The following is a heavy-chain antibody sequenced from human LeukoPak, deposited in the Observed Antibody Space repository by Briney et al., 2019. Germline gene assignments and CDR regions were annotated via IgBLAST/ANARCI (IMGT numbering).Heavy chain of an antibody. D-gene: IGHD3-16*01. CDR1: ADSFIDHY. V-gene: IGHV4-59*11. CDR2: IFYGGGT. CDR3: ARDARFGWDYFDS. Sequence: SETLSLTCTVSADSFIDHYCSWIRQPPGKGLEWIGYIFYGGGTNYNPSLQSRVTISIDTSKNRSSLRLSSVTAADTAVYYCARDARFGWDYFDSWGQGTLVIVSS. J-gene: IGHJ4*02.